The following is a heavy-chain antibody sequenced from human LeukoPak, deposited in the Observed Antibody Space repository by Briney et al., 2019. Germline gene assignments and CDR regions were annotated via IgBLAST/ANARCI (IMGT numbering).Heavy chain of an antibody. CDR3: AKGRDGYHYYYGMDV. CDR1: GFTFSSYA. D-gene: IGHD5-24*01. CDR2: ISGSGTGT. Sequence: GGSLRLSCAASGFTFSSYAMSWVRQAPGKGLEWVSAISGSGTGTFYADSVKGRFTISRDNSKNTLNLQMNSLRAEDTAVYYCAKGRDGYHYYYGMDVWGQGTTVTVSS. J-gene: IGHJ6*02. V-gene: IGHV3-23*01.